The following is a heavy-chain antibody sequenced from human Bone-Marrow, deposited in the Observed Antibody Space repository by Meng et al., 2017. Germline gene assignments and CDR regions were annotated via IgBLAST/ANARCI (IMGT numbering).Heavy chain of an antibody. CDR3: ARGKWELLGIDY. J-gene: IGHJ4*02. CDR1: GGSFSGYY. D-gene: IGHD1-26*01. CDR2: INHSGST. Sequence: SETLSLTCAVYGGSFSGYYWSWIRQPPGKGLEWIGEINHSGSTNYNPSLKSRVTISVDTSKNQFSLKLSPVTAADTAVYYCARGKWELLGIDYWGQGTLVTVSS. V-gene: IGHV4-34*01.